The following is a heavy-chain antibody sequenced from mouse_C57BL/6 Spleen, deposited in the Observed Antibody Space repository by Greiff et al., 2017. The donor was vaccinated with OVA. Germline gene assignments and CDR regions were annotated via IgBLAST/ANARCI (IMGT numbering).Heavy chain of an antibody. V-gene: IGHV1-52*01. CDR1: GYTFTSYW. Sequence: QVQLQQPGAELVRPGSSVKLSCKASGYTFTSYWMHWVKQRPIQGLEWIGNIDPSDSETHYNQKFKDKATLTVDKSSSTAYMQLSSLPSEASAVYYCARDGNYYYAMDYWGQGTSVTVSS. CDR3: ARDGNYYYAMDY. CDR2: IDPSDSET. J-gene: IGHJ4*01. D-gene: IGHD2-1*01.